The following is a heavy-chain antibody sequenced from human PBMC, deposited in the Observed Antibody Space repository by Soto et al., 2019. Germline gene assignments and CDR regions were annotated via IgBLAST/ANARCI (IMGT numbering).Heavy chain of an antibody. V-gene: IGHV3-30*03. CDR3: ATMERLFDY. Sequence: QLQLVESGGGVVQPGRSLRLSCAASGFTFSDYGMHWVRQAPGTGLEWVTVISYDGSDKYYADSVKGRFTISRDNSKNRLYLQMNSLRAEHTAVYYCATMERLFDYWGQGTLVTVSS. CDR2: ISYDGSDK. CDR1: GFTFSDYG. J-gene: IGHJ4*02. D-gene: IGHD3-3*01.